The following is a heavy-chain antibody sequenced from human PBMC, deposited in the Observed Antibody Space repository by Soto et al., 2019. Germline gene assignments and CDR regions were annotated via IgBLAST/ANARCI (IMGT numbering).Heavy chain of an antibody. J-gene: IGHJ6*02. V-gene: IGHV3-21*01. CDR1: GFTFSSYS. D-gene: IGHD6-6*01. CDR2: ISSSSSYI. Sequence: GGSLRLSCAASGFTFSSYSMNWVRQAPGKGLEWVSSISSSSSYIYYADSLKGRFTISRDNAKNSLYLQMNSRRAEDTAVYYCARGEYSSSYYYYYGMDVWGQGTTVTVSS. CDR3: ARGEYSSSYYYYYGMDV.